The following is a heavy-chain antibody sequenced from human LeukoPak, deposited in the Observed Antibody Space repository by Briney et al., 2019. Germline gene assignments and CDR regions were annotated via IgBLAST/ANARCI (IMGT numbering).Heavy chain of an antibody. Sequence: GGSLRLSCAASGFTFSSYAMSWVRQAPGKGLEWVAVISYDGSNKYYADSVKGRFTISRDNSKNTLYLQMNSLRAEDTAVYYCARDPLAVAGHFEYWGQGTLVTVSS. CDR2: ISYDGSNK. D-gene: IGHD6-19*01. V-gene: IGHV3-30*04. J-gene: IGHJ4*02. CDR1: GFTFSSYA. CDR3: ARDPLAVAGHFEY.